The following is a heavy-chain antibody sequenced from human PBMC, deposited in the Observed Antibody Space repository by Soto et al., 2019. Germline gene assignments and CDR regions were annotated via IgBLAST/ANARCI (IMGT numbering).Heavy chain of an antibody. Sequence: PSETLSLTCAVYGGSFSGYYWSWIRQPPGKGLEWIGEINHSGSTNYNPSLKSRVTISVDTSKNQFSLKLSSVTAADTAVYYFARVRGNQLLGWFDFRSQGTLVSGST. CDR2: INHSGST. V-gene: IGHV4-34*01. D-gene: IGHD2-2*01. J-gene: IGHJ5*01. CDR3: ARVRGNQLLGWFDF. CDR1: GGSFSGYY.